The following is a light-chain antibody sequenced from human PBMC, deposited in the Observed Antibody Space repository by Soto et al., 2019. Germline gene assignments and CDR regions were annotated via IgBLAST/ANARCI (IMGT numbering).Light chain of an antibody. CDR1: SSDVGGYNY. CDR2: DVS. V-gene: IGLV2-14*01. J-gene: IGLJ2*01. Sequence: QSVLTQPASVSGSPGQSITISCTGTSSDVGGYNYVSWSQQHPGKAPKLMIYDVSNRPSGVSNRFSGSKSGNTASLTISGLQAEDEGDYYCSSYTSSSTLVVFGGGTKLTVL. CDR3: SSYTSSSTLVV.